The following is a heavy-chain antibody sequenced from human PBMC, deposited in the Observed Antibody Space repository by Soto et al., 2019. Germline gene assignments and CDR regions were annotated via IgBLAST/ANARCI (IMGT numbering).Heavy chain of an antibody. CDR2: ISYDGSNK. CDR3: AKDLIAAAGAFDI. D-gene: IGHD6-13*01. J-gene: IGHJ3*02. Sequence: PGGSLRLSCAASGFTFSSYGMHWVRQAPGKGLEWVAVISYDGSNKYYADSVKGRFTISRHNSKNTLYLQMNSLRAEDTAVYYCAKDLIAAAGAFDIWGQGTMVTVSS. V-gene: IGHV3-30*18. CDR1: GFTFSSYG.